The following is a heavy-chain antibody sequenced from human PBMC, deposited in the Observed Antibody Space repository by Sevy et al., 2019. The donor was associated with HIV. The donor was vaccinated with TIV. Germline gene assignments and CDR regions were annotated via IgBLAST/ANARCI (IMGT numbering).Heavy chain of an antibody. CDR3: ATSRSGYLDSSGYYIY. V-gene: IGHV5-51*01. D-gene: IGHD3-22*01. Sequence: GEYLKISCRGSGYSFTSHWIGWVRHMPGKGLEWMGIIYPDDSDTRYSPSFQGQVTFSADKSISTAYLQWSSLKASDTAMYYCATSRSGYLDSSGYYIYWGQGTLVTVSS. CDR2: IYPDDSDT. CDR1: GYSFTSHW. J-gene: IGHJ4*02.